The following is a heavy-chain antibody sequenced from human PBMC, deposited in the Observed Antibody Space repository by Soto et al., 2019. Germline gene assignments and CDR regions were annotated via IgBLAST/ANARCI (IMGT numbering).Heavy chain of an antibody. D-gene: IGHD2-2*01. V-gene: IGHV4-59*01. CDR1: GGSISSYY. CDR2: IYYSGST. Sequence: QVQLQESGPGLVKPSETLSLTCTVSGGSISSYYWSWIRQPPGKGLEWIGYIYYSGSTNYNPSLKSRVTISVDTSKNQFSLKLSSVTAADTAVYYCARVRCSSTSCYFGGWFDPWGQGTLVTVSS. CDR3: ARVRCSSTSCYFGGWFDP. J-gene: IGHJ5*02.